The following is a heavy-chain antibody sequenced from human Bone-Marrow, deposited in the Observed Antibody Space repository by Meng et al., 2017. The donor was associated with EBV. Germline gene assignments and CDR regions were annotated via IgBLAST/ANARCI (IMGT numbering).Heavy chain of an antibody. J-gene: IGHJ4*02. CDR2: LIPMTGVA. CDR1: GGTFRSDA. Sequence: QVQVVQSGVGGKKPGSSVMVSCKTAGGTFRSDAISWVRQAPEQGLVWMGGLIPMTGVAHYAQKFQDRVSIIADESTSTHYLELSSLRSEDTAIYFCASESGRGFTPDYWGQGTLVTVSS. V-gene: IGHV1-69*01. CDR3: ASESGRGFTPDY. D-gene: IGHD3-10*01.